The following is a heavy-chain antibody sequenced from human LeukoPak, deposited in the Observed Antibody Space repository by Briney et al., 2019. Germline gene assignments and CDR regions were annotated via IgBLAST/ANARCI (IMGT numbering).Heavy chain of an antibody. J-gene: IGHJ3*02. CDR3: AAEGQYYYDSSGPNDAFDI. CDR1: GFTFTSSA. CDR2: IVVGSGNT. Sequence: ASVKVSCKASGFTFTSSAMQWVRQARGQRLEWIGWIVVGSGNTNYAQKFQERVTITRDMSTSTAYMELSSLRSEDTAVYYCAAEGQYYYDSSGPNDAFDIWGQGTMVTVSS. D-gene: IGHD3-22*01. V-gene: IGHV1-58*02.